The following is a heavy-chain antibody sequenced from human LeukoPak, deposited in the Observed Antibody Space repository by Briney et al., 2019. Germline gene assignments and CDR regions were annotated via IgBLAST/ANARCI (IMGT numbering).Heavy chain of an antibody. J-gene: IGHJ4*02. V-gene: IGHV4-31*03. CDR2: IYHSGNS. Sequence: SETLSLTCIVSGGSISSSGYYWSWIRQHPGKGLEWIGYIYHSGNSYYNPSLKSRVIISVGTSKNQFSQKLNSVTAADTAVYYCARDSSGGYGFIDYWGQGSLVTVSS. D-gene: IGHD5-12*01. CDR3: ARDSSGGYGFIDY. CDR1: GGSISSSGYY.